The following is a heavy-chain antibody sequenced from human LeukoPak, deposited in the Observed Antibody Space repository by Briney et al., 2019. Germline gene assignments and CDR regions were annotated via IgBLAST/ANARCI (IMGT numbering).Heavy chain of an antibody. D-gene: IGHD2-2*01. V-gene: IGHV3-64D*06. CDR3: VKARGYCSTSSCFLEY. CDR1: GFTFSTFP. J-gene: IGHJ4*02. Sequence: PGGSLRLSCSASGFTFSTFPIHWVRQAPGKELEYVTAISSDGGTAYYADSVKGRFTISRDNSKNTLFLQMSSLRAEDTAVYYCVKARGYCSTSSCFLEYWGQGTLVTVSS. CDR2: ISSDGGTA.